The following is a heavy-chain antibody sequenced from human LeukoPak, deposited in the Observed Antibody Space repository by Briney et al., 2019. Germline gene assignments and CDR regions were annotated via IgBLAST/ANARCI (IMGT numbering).Heavy chain of an antibody. V-gene: IGHV3-23*01. CDR2: ITGSGAFT. J-gene: IGHJ4*02. D-gene: IGHD3-22*01. CDR1: GFTFSNYA. CDR3: ARDGLGYYDSSGYYGHDY. Sequence: AGGSLRLSCAASGFTFSNYAMSWVRQAPGKGLEWVSAITGSGAFTDYADSVKGRFTISRDNAKNSLYLQMNSLRAEDTAVYYCARDGLGYYDSSGYYGHDYWGQGTLVTVSS.